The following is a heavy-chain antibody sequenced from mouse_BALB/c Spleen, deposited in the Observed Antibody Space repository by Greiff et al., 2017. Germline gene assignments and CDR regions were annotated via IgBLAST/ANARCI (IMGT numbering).Heavy chain of an antibody. CDR1: GFSLTSYD. Sequence: QVQLKESGPGLVAPSQSLSITCTVSGFSLTSYDISWIRQPPGKGLEWLGVIWTGGGTNYNSAFMSRLSMSKDNSKSQVFLKMNSLQTDDTAIYYCVRDVWPFADWGQGTLVTVSA. CDR3: VRDVWPFAD. CDR2: IWTGGGT. V-gene: IGHV2-9-2*01. J-gene: IGHJ3*01. D-gene: IGHD2-10*02.